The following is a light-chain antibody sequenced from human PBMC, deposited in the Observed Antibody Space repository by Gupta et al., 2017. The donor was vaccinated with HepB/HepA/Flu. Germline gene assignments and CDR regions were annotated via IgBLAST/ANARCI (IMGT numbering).Light chain of an antibody. V-gene: IGKV1-39*01. Sequence: GKAPKFLIYGASSLQSGVPARFSGSGSGTDFILTITNLQPEDFATYYCQQSYKTLTFGPGTKVDIK. J-gene: IGKJ3*01. CDR3: QQSYKTLT. CDR2: GAS.